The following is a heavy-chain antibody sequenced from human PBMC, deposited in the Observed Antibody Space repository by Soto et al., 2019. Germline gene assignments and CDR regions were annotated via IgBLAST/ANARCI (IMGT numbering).Heavy chain of an antibody. D-gene: IGHD3-10*02. CDR2: ISYDGNNK. Sequence: GGSLRLSCAASGFTFSRFSMHWVRQAPGKGLAWVAVISYDGNNKHFAESVKGRFSISRDDSKNTVYLEMNNLRGDDSAVYYCARDHGMFLSYYYYGMDVLGQGTTVTVSS. V-gene: IGHV3-30-3*01. CDR1: GFTFSRFS. CDR3: ARDHGMFLSYYYYGMDV. J-gene: IGHJ6*02.